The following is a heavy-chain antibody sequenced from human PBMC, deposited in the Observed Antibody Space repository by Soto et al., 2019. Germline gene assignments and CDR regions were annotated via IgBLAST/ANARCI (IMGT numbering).Heavy chain of an antibody. CDR3: ARDPGYCSSTSCYADYYYYGMDV. CDR1: GYTFTSYG. V-gene: IGHV1-18*01. J-gene: IGHJ6*04. D-gene: IGHD2-2*01. Sequence: GASVKVSCKASGYTFTSYGISWVRQAPGQGLEWMGWISAYNGNTNYAQKLQGRVTMTTDTSTSTAYMELRSLRSDDTAVYYCARDPGYCSSTSCYADYYYYGMDVWGKGTTVTVSS. CDR2: ISAYNGNT.